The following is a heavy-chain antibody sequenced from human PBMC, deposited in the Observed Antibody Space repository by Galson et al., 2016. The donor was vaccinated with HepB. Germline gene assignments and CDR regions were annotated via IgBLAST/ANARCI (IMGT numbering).Heavy chain of an antibody. CDR1: GFPFISSA. CDR3: AGSWFDILTGYYP. D-gene: IGHD3-9*01. CDR2: IVIGGGDT. Sequence: SVKVSCKASGFPFISSAVQWVRQARGQRLEWMGWIVIGGGDTIYAQKSQERVTITRDVSTSTAYMELSSLRSEDTAVYYCAGSWFDILTGYYPWGQGTLVTVSS. V-gene: IGHV1-58*01. J-gene: IGHJ5*02.